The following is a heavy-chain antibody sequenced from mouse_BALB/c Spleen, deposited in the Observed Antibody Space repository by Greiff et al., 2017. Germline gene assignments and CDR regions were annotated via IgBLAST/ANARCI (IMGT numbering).Heavy chain of an antibody. V-gene: IGHV1-87*01. CDR3: ARLYQGYLDY. J-gene: IGHJ2*01. CDR2: IYPGDGDT. CDR1: GYTFTSYW. Sequence: VQLQQSGAELARPGASVKLSCKASGYTFTSYWMQWVKQRPGQGLEWIGAIYPGDGDTRYTQKFKGKATLTADKSSSTAYMQLSSLASEDSAVYYCARLYQGYLDYWGQGTTLTVSS.